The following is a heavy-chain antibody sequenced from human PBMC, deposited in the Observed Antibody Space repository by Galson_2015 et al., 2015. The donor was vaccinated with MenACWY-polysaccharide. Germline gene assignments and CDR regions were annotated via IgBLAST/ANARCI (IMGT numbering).Heavy chain of an antibody. CDR1: GFTFSSYA. D-gene: IGHD3-16*01. V-gene: IGHV3-30-3*01. Sequence: SLRLSCAASGFTFSSYAMHWVRQAPGKGLEWVAVISYDGSNKYYADSVKGRFTISRDNSKNTLYLQMNSLRAEDTAVYYCASRGELGITTYYYGMDAWGQGTTVTVSS. CDR2: ISYDGSNK. CDR3: ASRGELGITTYYYGMDA. J-gene: IGHJ6*02.